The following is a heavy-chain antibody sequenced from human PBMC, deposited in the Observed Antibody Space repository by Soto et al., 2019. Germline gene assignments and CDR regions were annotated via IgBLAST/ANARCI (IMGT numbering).Heavy chain of an antibody. CDR3: ATWLQREHAYDV. CDR1: GMTVSGKKY. V-gene: IGHV3-53*01. D-gene: IGHD1-1*01. Sequence: GSLRLSCAVVGMTVSGKKYVAWVRQAPGKGLEWVSGVYDADGKYYADSVKGRFTTSRDSSKTIVYLEMNDLGPEDTAIYYCATWLQREHAYDVWGLGTAVTVSS. J-gene: IGHJ3*01. CDR2: VYDADGK.